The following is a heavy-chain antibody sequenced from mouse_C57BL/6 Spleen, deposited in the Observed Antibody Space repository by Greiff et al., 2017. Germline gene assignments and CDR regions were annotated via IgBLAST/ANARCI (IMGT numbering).Heavy chain of an antibody. Sequence: VQLQQSGAELVRPGASVTLSCKASGYTFTDYYINWVKQRPGQGLEWIARIYPGSGNTYYNEKFKGKATLTAEKSSSTAYMQLSSLTSEDSAVYFCARSPAPSMDYWGQGTSVTVSS. CDR2: IYPGSGNT. CDR1: GYTFTDYY. V-gene: IGHV1-76*01. J-gene: IGHJ4*01. CDR3: ARSPAPSMDY.